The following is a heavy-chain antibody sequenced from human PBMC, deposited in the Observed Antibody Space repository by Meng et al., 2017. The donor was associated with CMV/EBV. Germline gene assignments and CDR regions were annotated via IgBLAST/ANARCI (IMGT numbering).Heavy chain of an antibody. J-gene: IGHJ5*02. CDR2: IYPGDSDT. Sequence: KVSCKGSGYSFTSYWIGWVRQMPGKGLEWMGIIYPGDSDTRYSPSFQGQVTISADKSISTAYLQWSSLKASDTAMYYCARRMGSTSSSYWFDPWGQGTLVIVSS. CDR3: ARRMGSTSSSYWFDP. V-gene: IGHV5-51*01. D-gene: IGHD2-2*01. CDR1: GYSFTSYW.